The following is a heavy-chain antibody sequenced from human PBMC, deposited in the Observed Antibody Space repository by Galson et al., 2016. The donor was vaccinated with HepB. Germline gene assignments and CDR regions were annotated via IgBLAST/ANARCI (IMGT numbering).Heavy chain of an antibody. CDR1: GFTFSSYG. CDR3: ARDVTVTMGRGVLDY. Sequence: SLRLSCAASGFTFSSYGMHWVRQAPGKGLEWMAMIWFDGSNKYYVDSVKGRFTISRDNSKTTLSLEMNSLRAEDTAVYYCARDVTVTMGRGVLDYWGQGTLVTVSS. D-gene: IGHD3-10*01. V-gene: IGHV3-33*01. J-gene: IGHJ4*02. CDR2: IWFDGSNK.